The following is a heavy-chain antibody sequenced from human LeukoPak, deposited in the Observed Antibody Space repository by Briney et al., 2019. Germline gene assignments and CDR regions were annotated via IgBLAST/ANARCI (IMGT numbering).Heavy chain of an antibody. D-gene: IGHD3-10*01. Sequence: PGGSLRLSCAASGFTFSSSAMSWVRQAPGKGLEWVSAISNNGGYTYYAASVKGRFTISRDNSKNTLYLQMNSLRAEDMAVYYCAKETGSQGYFQDWGQGTLVTVSS. CDR3: AKETGSQGYFQD. J-gene: IGHJ1*01. CDR2: ISNNGGYT. V-gene: IGHV3-23*01. CDR1: GFTFSSSA.